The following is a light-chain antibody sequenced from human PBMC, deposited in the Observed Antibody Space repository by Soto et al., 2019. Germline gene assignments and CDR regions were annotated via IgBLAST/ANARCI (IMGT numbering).Light chain of an antibody. V-gene: IGLV2-8*01. CDR2: EVS. Sequence: QSVLTQPPSASGSPGQSVTISCTGTSSDIGVYNYVSWYQQHPGKAPKPTIYEVSKRPSGVPDRFSGSKSGNTASLTVSGLQAEDEADYYCSSYAGSNNLYVYGTGTKVTVL. CDR1: SSDIGVYNY. CDR3: SSYAGSNNLYV. J-gene: IGLJ1*01.